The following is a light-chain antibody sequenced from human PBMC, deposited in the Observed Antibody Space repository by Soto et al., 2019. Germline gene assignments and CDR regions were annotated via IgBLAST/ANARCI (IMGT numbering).Light chain of an antibody. V-gene: IGKV3-20*01. CDR1: QSVSNND. CDR3: QQYGSPPST. CDR2: GAS. J-gene: IGKJ1*01. Sequence: EIVLTQSPGTLSLSQGEKATLSCRASQSVSNNDLAWYQQKPGQAPSLLIHGASSRANGVPDRFSGSGSGTDFTLTVNRLEPEDFAVYYCQQYGSPPSTFGQRTKVDIK.